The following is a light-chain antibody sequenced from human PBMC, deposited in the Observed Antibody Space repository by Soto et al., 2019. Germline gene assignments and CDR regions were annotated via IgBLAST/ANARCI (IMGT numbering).Light chain of an antibody. CDR2: GAS. CDR3: QQLGSSPGFT. Sequence: EIVLTQSPGTLSLSPGERATLSCRASQSINNRYLAWDQQKPGQAPRLLIYGASSRATGIPDRFIGSGSGTDFTLTISSLEPEDFAVYYCQQLGSSPGFTFGPATNVDIK. CDR1: QSINNRY. V-gene: IGKV3-20*01. J-gene: IGKJ3*01.